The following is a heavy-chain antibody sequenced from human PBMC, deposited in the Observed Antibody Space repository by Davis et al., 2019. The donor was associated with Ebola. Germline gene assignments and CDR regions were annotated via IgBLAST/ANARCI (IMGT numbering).Heavy chain of an antibody. Sequence: GGSLRLSCAASGFTFSSYGMHWVRQAPGKGLEWVAVIWYDGSNKYYADSVKGRFTISRDNSKNTLYLQMNSLRAEDTAVYYCASPGDYSNYGYYYGMDVWGKGTTVTVSS. D-gene: IGHD4-11*01. CDR1: GFTFSSYG. J-gene: IGHJ6*04. CDR2: IWYDGSNK. CDR3: ASPGDYSNYGYYYGMDV. V-gene: IGHV3-33*01.